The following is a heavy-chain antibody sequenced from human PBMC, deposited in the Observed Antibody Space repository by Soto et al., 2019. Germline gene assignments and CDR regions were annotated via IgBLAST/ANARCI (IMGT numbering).Heavy chain of an antibody. CDR1: GGSLSRYY. CDR2: IYYSGST. D-gene: IGHD3-10*01. V-gene: IGHV4-59*12. J-gene: IGHJ6*02. Sequence: PSETLSLTCTVSGGSLSRYYWSWIRQPPGKGLEWIGYIYYSGSTNYNPSLKSRVTISVDTSKNQFSLKLSSVTAADTAVYYCARAGVTMVANYYNGLDAWGQGTMVTVSS. CDR3: ARAGVTMVANYYNGLDA.